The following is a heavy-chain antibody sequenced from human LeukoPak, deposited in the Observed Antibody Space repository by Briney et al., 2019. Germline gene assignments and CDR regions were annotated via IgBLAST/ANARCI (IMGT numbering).Heavy chain of an antibody. J-gene: IGHJ4*02. CDR2: IYDSGST. CDR3: ARRRRGGRAARYFDY. Sequence: SETLSLTCTVSGGSIRSSYYYWGWIRQPPGKGLEWIGSIYDSGSTYYNPSLKSRVTISVDTSKNQFSLKLNSVTAADTAVYYCARRRRGGRAARYFDYWGQGTLVTVSS. V-gene: IGHV4-39*01. CDR1: GGSIRSSYYY. D-gene: IGHD6-6*01.